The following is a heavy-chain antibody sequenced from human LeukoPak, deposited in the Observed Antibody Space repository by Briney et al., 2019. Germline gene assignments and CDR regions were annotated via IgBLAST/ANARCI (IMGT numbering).Heavy chain of an antibody. Sequence: GGSLRLSCAASGFTFSSYSMNWVRQAPGKGLEWVSSISSSSSYIYYADSVKGRFTISRDNAKNSLYLQMNSLRAEDTAVYYCARDRGGDSSGFPDYWGQGTLVTVSS. V-gene: IGHV3-21*01. CDR1: GFTFSSYS. J-gene: IGHJ4*02. D-gene: IGHD3-22*01. CDR2: ISSSSSYI. CDR3: ARDRGGDSSGFPDY.